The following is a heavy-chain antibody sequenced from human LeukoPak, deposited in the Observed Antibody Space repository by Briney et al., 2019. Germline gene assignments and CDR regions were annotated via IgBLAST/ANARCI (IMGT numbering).Heavy chain of an antibody. CDR2: IYHSGNT. Sequence: PSETLSLTCAVSGYSISSGYYWGWIRQPPGKGLEWIGSIYHSGNTYYNPSLKSRVTISVDTSKNQFSLKLSSVTAADTAVYYCARQYCSSTSCPFGYWGQGTLVTVSS. V-gene: IGHV4-38-2*01. CDR1: GYSISSGYY. CDR3: ARQYCSSTSCPFGY. D-gene: IGHD2-2*01. J-gene: IGHJ4*02.